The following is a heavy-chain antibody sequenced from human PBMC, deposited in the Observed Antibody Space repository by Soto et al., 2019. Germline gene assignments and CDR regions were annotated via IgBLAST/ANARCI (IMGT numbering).Heavy chain of an antibody. V-gene: IGHV2-5*02. CDR2: IYWDDGK. J-gene: IGHJ4*02. CDR3: AHRAVLCSGGTCYSHPFDF. D-gene: IGHD2-15*01. Sequence: QITLKESGPPLVKPTQTLTLTCTFSGFSLTTTGVGVGWIRQPPGKALEWLAIIYWDDGKRCSPPLKRRLTITTDSSTNLVVLTMTNMDPVYTSTYFCAHRAVLCSGGTCYSHPFDFWGQGTLVTVSS. CDR1: GFSLTTTGVG.